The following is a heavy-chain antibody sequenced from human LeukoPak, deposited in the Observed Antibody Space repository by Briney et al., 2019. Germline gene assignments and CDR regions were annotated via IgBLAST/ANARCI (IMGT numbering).Heavy chain of an antibody. J-gene: IGHJ4*02. Sequence: GRSLRLSCAASGFTFDDYAMHWVRQAPGKGLEWVSGISWNSGSIGYADSVKGRFTISRDNAKNSLYLQMNSLRAEDTAVYYCARRSIAARRRWDYWGQGTLVTVSS. CDR2: ISWNSGSI. D-gene: IGHD6-6*01. CDR1: GFTFDDYA. V-gene: IGHV3-9*01. CDR3: ARRSIAARRRWDY.